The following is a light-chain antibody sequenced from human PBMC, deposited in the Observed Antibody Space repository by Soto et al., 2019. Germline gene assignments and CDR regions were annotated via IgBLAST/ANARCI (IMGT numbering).Light chain of an antibody. CDR2: AAS. CDR3: QQYGSAPWT. CDR1: QSVNNNY. Sequence: EIVLTQSPGTLSLSPGERATLSCRASQSVNNNYLAWYQHKPGQSPRLRIYAASNRARGIADRFGGSGSGTDFTLTVSRLEPEDFAVYYCQQYGSAPWTFGQGTKVEI. J-gene: IGKJ1*01. V-gene: IGKV3-20*01.